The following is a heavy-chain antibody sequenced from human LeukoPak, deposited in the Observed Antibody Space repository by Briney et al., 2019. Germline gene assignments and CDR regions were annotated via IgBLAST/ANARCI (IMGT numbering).Heavy chain of an antibody. CDR3: ARAYNWNDVGDY. Sequence: GGPLRLSCAASGFTFSSYAMSWVRQAPGKGLVWVSRINTDGSSTSYADSVKGRFTISRDNAKNTLYLQMNSLRAEDTAVYYCARAYNWNDVGDYWGQGTLVTVSS. CDR2: INTDGSST. D-gene: IGHD1-20*01. J-gene: IGHJ4*02. CDR1: GFTFSSYA. V-gene: IGHV3-74*01.